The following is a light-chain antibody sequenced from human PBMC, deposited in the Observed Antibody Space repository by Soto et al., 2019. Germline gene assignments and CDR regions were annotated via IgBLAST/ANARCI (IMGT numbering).Light chain of an antibody. CDR2: DVS. V-gene: IGKV3-11*01. CDR1: QSVSSF. J-gene: IGKJ2*01. CDR3: QQRTDWPPVYT. Sequence: EIVLTQSPVTLSLSPGDRATLSCRPSQSVSSFLAWYQQKPGQPPRLLIYDVSNRAAGITARFSGSGPGTDFTLTISSLEPEDFAVYYCQQRTDWPPVYTFGQGTKLEIK.